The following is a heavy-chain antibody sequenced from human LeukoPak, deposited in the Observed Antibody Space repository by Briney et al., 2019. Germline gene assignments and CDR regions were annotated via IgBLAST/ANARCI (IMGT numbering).Heavy chain of an antibody. CDR1: GYNFINYY. CDR3: ARGEYTFDL. D-gene: IGHD6-6*01. J-gene: IGHJ3*01. V-gene: IGHV1-46*01. CDR2: INPSGGAT. Sequence: VASVKVSCKACGYNFINYYVHWVRQAPGQGLEWMGIINPSGGATRNAQKFQDRVTLTRDTSTSTIYMQLNSLRSDDTALYFCARGEYTFDLWGQGTMVTVSS.